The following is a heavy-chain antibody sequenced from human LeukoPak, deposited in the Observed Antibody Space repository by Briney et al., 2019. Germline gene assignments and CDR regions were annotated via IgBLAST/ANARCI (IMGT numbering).Heavy chain of an antibody. Sequence: PGGSLRLSCAASGFTFSSYNMNWVRQAPGKGLEWVSSISASSSHMYYADSVKGRFTISRENAKNSLYLEMNSLRAEDTAVYYCARDFYDNDDYGYYFDSWGQGTLVTVSS. CDR2: ISASSSHM. CDR1: GFTFSSYN. J-gene: IGHJ4*02. CDR3: ARDFYDNDDYGYYFDS. V-gene: IGHV3-21*01. D-gene: IGHD4-17*01.